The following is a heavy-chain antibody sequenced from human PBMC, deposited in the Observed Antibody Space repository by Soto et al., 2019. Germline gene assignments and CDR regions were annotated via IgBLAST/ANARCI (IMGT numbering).Heavy chain of an antibody. D-gene: IGHD3-3*01. J-gene: IGHJ6*02. CDR2: IWYDGSNK. V-gene: IGHV3-33*01. CDR1: GFTFSSYG. CDR3: ARFLDVYGSGYYYYCGIDV. Sequence: QVQLVESGGGVVQPGRSLRLSCAASGFTFSSYGMHWVRQAPGKGLEWVAAIWYDGSNKYYADSVKGRFTISRDNSKNTLYLQMNSLRAEDTAVYYCARFLDVYGSGYYYYCGIDVWGQGTTVTVSS.